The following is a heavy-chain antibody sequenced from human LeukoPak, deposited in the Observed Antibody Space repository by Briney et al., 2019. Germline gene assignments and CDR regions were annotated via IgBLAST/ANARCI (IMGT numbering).Heavy chain of an antibody. CDR2: IKQDGSEK. D-gene: IGHD3-22*01. Sequence: GGSLRLSCAASGFTFSSYWMSWVRQAPGKGLEWVANIKQDGSEKYYVDSVKGRFTISRDNAKNSLYLQMNSLRAGDTAVYYCARDATNYYDSSGYIDYWGQGTLVTVSS. V-gene: IGHV3-7*01. J-gene: IGHJ4*02. CDR1: GFTFSSYW. CDR3: ARDATNYYDSSGYIDY.